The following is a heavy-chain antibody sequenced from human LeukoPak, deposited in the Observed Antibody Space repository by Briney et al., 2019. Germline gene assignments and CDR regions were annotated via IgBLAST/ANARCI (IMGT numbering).Heavy chain of an antibody. V-gene: IGHV3-23*01. CDR3: AKVLYYDSSGYLNYYYGMDV. D-gene: IGHD3-22*01. Sequence: GGSLRLSCAASGFTFSSYAMSWVRQAPGKGLEWVSAISGSGGSTYYADSVKGRFTISRDNSKNTLYLQMNSQRAEDTAVYYCAKVLYYDSSGYLNYYYGMDVWGQGTTVTVSS. CDR2: ISGSGGST. CDR1: GFTFSSYA. J-gene: IGHJ6*02.